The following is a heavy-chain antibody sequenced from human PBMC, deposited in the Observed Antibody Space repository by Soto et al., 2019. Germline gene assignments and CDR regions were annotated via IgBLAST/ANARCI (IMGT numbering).Heavy chain of an antibody. Sequence: QVQLVESGGGVVQPGRSLRLSCAGSGFTFSNYGLHWVRQTPGKGLEWVAFISHDGSNKYYADSVKGRFTISRDSSKSTLYLQMDSLRVEDTAVYYCAKDGAPRYCSGRSCHPAGAYWSQGTLVTVSS. J-gene: IGHJ4*02. D-gene: IGHD2-15*01. CDR1: GFTFSNYG. CDR2: ISHDGSNK. CDR3: AKDGAPRYCSGRSCHPAGAY. V-gene: IGHV3-30*18.